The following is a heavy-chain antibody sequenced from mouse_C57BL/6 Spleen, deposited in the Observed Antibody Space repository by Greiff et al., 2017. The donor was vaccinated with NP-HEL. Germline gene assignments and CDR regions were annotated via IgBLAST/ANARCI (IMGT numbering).Heavy chain of an antibody. CDR1: GYAFSSSW. CDR2: IYPGDGDT. Sequence: VKLMESGPELVKPGASVKISCKASGYAFSSSWMNWVKQRPGKGLEWIGRIYPGDGDTNYNGKFKGKATLTADKSSSTAYMQLSSLTSEDSAVYFCARRRAYYGNYDAMDYWGQGTSVTVSS. D-gene: IGHD2-10*01. J-gene: IGHJ4*01. CDR3: ARRRAYYGNYDAMDY. V-gene: IGHV1-82*01.